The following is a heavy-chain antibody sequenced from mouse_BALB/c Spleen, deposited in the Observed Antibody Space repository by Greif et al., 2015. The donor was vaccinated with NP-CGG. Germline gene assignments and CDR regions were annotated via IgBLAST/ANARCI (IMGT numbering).Heavy chain of an antibody. D-gene: IGHD1-1*01. CDR2: ISSGSSTI. Sequence: EVKLQESGGGLVQPGGSRKLSCAASGFTFSSFGMHWVRQAPEKGLEWVAYISSGSSTICYADTVKGRFTISRDNPKNTLFLQMTSLRSEDTAMYYCARYYGSSYDYWGQGTTLTVSS. V-gene: IGHV5-17*02. CDR3: ARYYGSSYDY. J-gene: IGHJ2*01. CDR1: GFTFSSFG.